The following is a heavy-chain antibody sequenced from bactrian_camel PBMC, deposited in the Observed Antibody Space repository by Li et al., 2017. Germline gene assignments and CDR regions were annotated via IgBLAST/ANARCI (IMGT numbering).Heavy chain of an antibody. CDR2: TKTGTGST. CDR1: GNYYSTYY. V-gene: IGHV3S40*01. CDR3: AAVTPYYSNGYYPRGPGDVFAF. J-gene: IGHJ4*01. Sequence: VQLVESGGGSVQSGGSLRLSCAASGNYYSTYYMGWFRQAPGQEREGVAETKTGTGSTRYADSVKGRFVISYDNVKNTVYLQMNSLKPEDTAMYYCAAVTPYYSNGYYPRGPGDVFAFWGQGTQVTVS. D-gene: IGHD2*01.